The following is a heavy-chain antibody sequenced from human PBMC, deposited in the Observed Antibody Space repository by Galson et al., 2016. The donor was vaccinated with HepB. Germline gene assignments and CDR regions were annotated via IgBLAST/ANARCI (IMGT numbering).Heavy chain of an antibody. CDR3: ARKLRGSGYDY. J-gene: IGHJ4*02. CDR1: GFSFSTYE. CDR2: ICDSGRST. V-gene: IGHV3-48*03. Sequence: SLRLSCAASGFSFSTYEMNWTRQTPGKGLEWVSYICDSGRSTDYIDSVEGRYTISRDNAKNTLDLQMNSLRADDTAVYYCARKLRGSGYDYWGQGTLITVSS. D-gene: IGHD5-12*01.